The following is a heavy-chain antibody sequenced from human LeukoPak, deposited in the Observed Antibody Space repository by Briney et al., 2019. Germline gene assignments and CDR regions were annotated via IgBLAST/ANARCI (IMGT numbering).Heavy chain of an antibody. CDR1: GYSFTTQW. CDR2: IHPVNSET. V-gene: IGHV5-51*01. J-gene: IGHJ5*01. Sequence: GESLKISCKFSGYSFTTQWIGWVRQMPGKGLEWMGIIHPVNSETRYRPSFEGQVTISADTSISTAFLQWNSLKSSDTAMYYCARRGSYYWFDYWGQGTLFTVSS. D-gene: IGHD1-26*01. CDR3: ARRGSYYWFDY.